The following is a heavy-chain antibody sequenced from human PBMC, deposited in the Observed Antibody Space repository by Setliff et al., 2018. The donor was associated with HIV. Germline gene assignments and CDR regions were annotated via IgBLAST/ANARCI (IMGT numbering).Heavy chain of an antibody. J-gene: IGHJ4*02. CDR2: ILSDGNNK. CDR3: AKGAGPTTLAEPFDS. D-gene: IGHD1-26*01. Sequence: GGSLRLSCVVSGFTFSTYTMSWVRQAPGKGLEWVAVILSDGNNKYYADSVKGRFTISRDNSKSTLYLQMTNLRAEDTALYFCAKGAGPTTLAEPFDSWGQGTLVTVSS. CDR1: GFTFSTYT. V-gene: IGHV3-30-3*01.